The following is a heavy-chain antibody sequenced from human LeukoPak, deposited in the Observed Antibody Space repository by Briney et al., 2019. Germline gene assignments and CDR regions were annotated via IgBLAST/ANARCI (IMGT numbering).Heavy chain of an antibody. Sequence: SETLSLTCTVSRGSISSGGYYWSWIRQHPGKGLEWIGYIYYSGSTYYNPSLKSRVSISVDTSKNQFSLKLSSVTAADTAVYYCARQRTYYFDYWGQGTLVTVSS. D-gene: IGHD1-7*01. CDR3: ARQRTYYFDY. V-gene: IGHV4-31*03. CDR2: IYYSGST. J-gene: IGHJ4*02. CDR1: RGSISSGGYY.